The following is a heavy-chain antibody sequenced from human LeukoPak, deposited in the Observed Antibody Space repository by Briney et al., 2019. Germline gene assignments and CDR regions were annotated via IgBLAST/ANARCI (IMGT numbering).Heavy chain of an antibody. V-gene: IGHV3-23*01. Sequence: GGSLRLSCAASGFTFSSYAMSWVRQAPGKGLEWVSAISGSGGSTYYADSVKGRFTISRDNSKNTLYLQMNSLRAEDTAVYYCARGLAYYYDSSGHSYYWGQGTLVTVSS. CDR3: ARGLAYYYDSSGHSYY. CDR2: ISGSGGST. CDR1: GFTFSSYA. J-gene: IGHJ4*02. D-gene: IGHD3-22*01.